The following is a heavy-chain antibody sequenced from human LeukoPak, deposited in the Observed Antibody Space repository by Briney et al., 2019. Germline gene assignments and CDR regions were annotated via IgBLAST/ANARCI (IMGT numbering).Heavy chain of an antibody. CDR3: VVAEGITGTQAFDY. V-gene: IGHV3-64D*06. J-gene: IGHJ4*02. D-gene: IGHD1-7*01. CDR2: ISSNGGST. Sequence: PGGSLRLSCSASGFTFSSYAMHWVRQAPGKGLEYVSAISSNGGSTYYADSVKGRFTISRDNSKNTLYLRMSSLRAEDTAVYYCVVAEGITGTQAFDYWGQGTLVTVSS. CDR1: GFTFSSYA.